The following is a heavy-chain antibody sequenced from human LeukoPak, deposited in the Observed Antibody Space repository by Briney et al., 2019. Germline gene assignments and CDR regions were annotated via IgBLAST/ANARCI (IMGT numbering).Heavy chain of an antibody. Sequence: ASVKVSCKASVYTFIDDYIYWLRQAPGQGPEYMGWINPKSGDSRFMEKFQGRVTLTRDTSIRTTYLELKRLRCDDTAVYYCATDVETGSWGQGTLVTVSS. CDR2: INPKSGDS. CDR3: ATDVETGS. CDR1: VYTFIDDY. V-gene: IGHV1-2*02. J-gene: IGHJ5*02. D-gene: IGHD2-21*02.